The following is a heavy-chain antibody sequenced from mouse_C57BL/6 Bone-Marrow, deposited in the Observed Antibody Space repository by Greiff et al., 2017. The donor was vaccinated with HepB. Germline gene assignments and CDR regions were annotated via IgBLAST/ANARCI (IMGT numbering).Heavy chain of an antibody. J-gene: IGHJ2*01. V-gene: IGHV6-3*01. D-gene: IGHD1-1*01. Sequence: VQLKESGGGLVQPGGSMKLSCVASGFTFSNYWMNWVRQSPEKGLEWVAQIRLKSDNYATHYAESVKGRFTISRDDSKSSVYLQMNNLRAEDTGIYYCTTVLYYYGSDYWGQGTTLTVSS. CDR3: TTVLYYYGSDY. CDR2: IRLKSDNYAT. CDR1: GFTFSNYW.